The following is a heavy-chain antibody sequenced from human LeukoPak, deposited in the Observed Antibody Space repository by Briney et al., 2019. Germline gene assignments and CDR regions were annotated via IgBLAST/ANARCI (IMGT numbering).Heavy chain of an antibody. CDR3: ARRAMVRGRKAAQHMDV. CDR2: IYYSGST. D-gene: IGHD3-10*01. CDR1: GGSISSSSYY. Sequence: SETLSLTCTVSGGSISSSSYYWGWIRQPPGKGLEWIGSIYYSGSTYYNPSLKSRVTISVDTSKNQFSLKLSSVTAADTAVYYCARRAMVRGRKAAQHMDVWGKGTTVTVSS. J-gene: IGHJ6*03. V-gene: IGHV4-39*07.